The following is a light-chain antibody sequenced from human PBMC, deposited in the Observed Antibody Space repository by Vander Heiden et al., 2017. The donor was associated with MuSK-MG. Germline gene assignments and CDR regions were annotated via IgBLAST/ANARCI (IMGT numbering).Light chain of an antibody. V-gene: IGKV3-11*01. CDR2: DAS. J-gene: IGKJ5*01. Sequence: EIVLTQSPATLSLSPGERATLSCRASQSVSSYLAWYQQKPGQAPRLLIYDASNRANGIPDRFSGSGSGTDFTLTSSSREPEDFAVYYCQQRSNLITFGQGTLLEIK. CDR1: QSVSSY. CDR3: QQRSNLIT.